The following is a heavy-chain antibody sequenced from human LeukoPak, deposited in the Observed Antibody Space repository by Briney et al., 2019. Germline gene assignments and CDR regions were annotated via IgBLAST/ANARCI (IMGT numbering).Heavy chain of an antibody. Sequence: PGGSLRLSCAASGFTFSNYWMHWVRQAPGKGLVWVSRINNDGRSTSYAGSVKGRFTISRDNAKNTLYLQMNSLRAEDTAVYYCARDNEYCTGGTCRLDYWGQGALVTVSS. CDR1: GFTFSNYW. CDR2: INNDGRST. CDR3: ARDNEYCTGGTCRLDY. J-gene: IGHJ4*02. V-gene: IGHV3-74*01. D-gene: IGHD2-15*01.